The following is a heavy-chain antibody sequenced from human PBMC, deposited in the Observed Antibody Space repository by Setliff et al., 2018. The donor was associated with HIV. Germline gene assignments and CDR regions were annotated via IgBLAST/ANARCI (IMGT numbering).Heavy chain of an antibody. Sequence: SETLSLTCTVSGGAISGYYWSWIRQSRGKGLEWIGYIYSIGSTNFKPSLKSRVTLSIDTSKNQFSLNLTSMTAADTAVYFCVRHGYYYDFIDIWGQGTVVTVSS. J-gene: IGHJ3*02. D-gene: IGHD3-22*01. V-gene: IGHV4-4*09. CDR3: VRHGYYYDFIDI. CDR2: IYSIGST. CDR1: GGAISGYY.